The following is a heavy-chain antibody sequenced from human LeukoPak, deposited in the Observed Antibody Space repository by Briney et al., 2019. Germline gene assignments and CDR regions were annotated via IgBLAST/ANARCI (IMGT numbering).Heavy chain of an antibody. CDR2: ISSSGGST. D-gene: IGHD6-13*01. CDR3: AKTSSSWSPFDY. CDR1: GFTFSNYA. Sequence: GGSLRLSCAASGFTFSNYAMSWVRQAPGKGLEWVSSISSSGGSTHFADSVKGRFTISRDNSKNTLYLQMNNLRAEGTAVYYCAKTSSSWSPFDYWGQGTLVTVSS. J-gene: IGHJ4*02. V-gene: IGHV3-23*01.